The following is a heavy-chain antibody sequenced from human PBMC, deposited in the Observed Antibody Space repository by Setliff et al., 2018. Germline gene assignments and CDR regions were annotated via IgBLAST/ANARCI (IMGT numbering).Heavy chain of an antibody. J-gene: IGHJ5*02. CDR2: IYHSGST. CDR1: GYSISSGYY. V-gene: IGHV4-38-2*01. CDR3: ARRNGEKLDP. Sequence: PSETLSLTCAVSGYSISSGYYWGWIRQPPGKGLEWIGSIYHSGSTYYNPSLKSRVTISVDTSKNQFSLKLSSVTAADTAVYYCARRNGEKLDPWGQGTLVNVSS.